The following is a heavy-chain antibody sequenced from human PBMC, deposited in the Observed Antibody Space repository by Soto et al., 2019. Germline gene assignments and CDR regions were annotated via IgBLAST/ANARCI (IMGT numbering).Heavy chain of an antibody. D-gene: IGHD6-13*01. CDR1: GCTFTSYY. CDR2: INPRGGLT. J-gene: IGHJ6*02. CDR3: ASSPAYGSSGYGISRDISHGMDV. Sequence: ASVTVSCKASGCTFTSYYIHWVRQAPGHGREWMGIINPRGGLTTYAQKFQGRLTMTGDTATSTVYMELSSLTSEDTAMYHCASSPAYGSSGYGISRDISHGMDVWGQGTTVTVP. V-gene: IGHV1-46*01.